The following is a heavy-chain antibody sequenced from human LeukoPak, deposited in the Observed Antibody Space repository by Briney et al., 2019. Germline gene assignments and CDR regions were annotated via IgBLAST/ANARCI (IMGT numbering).Heavy chain of an antibody. D-gene: IGHD2-8*01. CDR3: ARSAGHCSNGICFTDYYMDV. CDR2: INCNSGDA. J-gene: IGHJ6*03. V-gene: IGHV1-2*02. Sequence: ASVQVSCKASGYSFTEHYIYWVRQAPGQGLEWVGRINCNSGDANSAQKFQGRVTMTRDTSVSTAYMDLSSVTSDDSAVYFCARSAGHCSNGICFTDYYMDVWGRGTTVTVSS. CDR1: GYSFTEHY.